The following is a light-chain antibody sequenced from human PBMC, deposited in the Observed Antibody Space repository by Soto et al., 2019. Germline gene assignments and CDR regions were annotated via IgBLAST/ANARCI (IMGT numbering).Light chain of an antibody. V-gene: IGKV1-12*02. CDR1: QGISSW. CDR2: DAS. Sequence: DIQMTQSPSSVSASVGDRVTITCRASQGISSWLAWDQQKPEKAPKLVIYDASSLQSGGPSRFSGSGTGTDLPLAIISLLHVDYATYNCRRANNFPFTFGGGNKLEI. J-gene: IGKJ4*01. CDR3: RRANNFPFT.